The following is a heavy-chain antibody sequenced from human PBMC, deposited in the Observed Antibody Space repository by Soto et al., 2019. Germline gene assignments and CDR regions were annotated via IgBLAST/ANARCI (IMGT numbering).Heavy chain of an antibody. V-gene: IGHV3-43D*04. CDR1: GFTFDDYA. D-gene: IGHD3-10*01. CDR3: ARHKDGALDH. J-gene: IGHJ4*02. Sequence: GGSLRLSCAASGFTFDDYAMEWVRQAPGKGLEWVALITWDGATSYYADSVKGRFTISRDNSKNSLYLQMNSLRTEDTALYYCARHKDGALDHWGQGTLVTVSS. CDR2: ITWDGATS.